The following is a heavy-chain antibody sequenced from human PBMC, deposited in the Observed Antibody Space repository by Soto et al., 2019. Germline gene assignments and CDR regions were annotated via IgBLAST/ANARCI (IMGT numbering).Heavy chain of an antibody. D-gene: IGHD6-19*01. V-gene: IGHV4-34*01. CDR2: INHSGST. CDR1: GGSFCGYY. CDR3: ARSSGWNFDY. J-gene: IGHJ4*02. Sequence: LSLTCAVYGGSFCGYYWSWIRQPPGKGLEWIGEINHSGSTNYNPSLKSRVTISVDTSKNQFSLKLSSVTAADTAVYYCARSSGWNFDYWGQGTLVTVSS.